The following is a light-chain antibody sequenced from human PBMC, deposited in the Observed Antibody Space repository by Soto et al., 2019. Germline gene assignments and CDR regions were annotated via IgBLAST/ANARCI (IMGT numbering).Light chain of an antibody. CDR3: QQSNSTPYT. CDR1: QSISSY. J-gene: IGKJ2*01. V-gene: IGKV1-39*01. CDR2: AAS. Sequence: DIQMTQSPSSLSASVGDRVTITCRASQSISSYLNWYQQKPGKAPKLLIYAASSLQSGVPSRFSGSGSGTDFTLTISRLQPEDFATYCCQQSNSTPYTFGQGTKLEIK.